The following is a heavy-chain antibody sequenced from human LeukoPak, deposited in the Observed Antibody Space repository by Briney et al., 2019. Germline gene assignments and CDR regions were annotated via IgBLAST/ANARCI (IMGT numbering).Heavy chain of an antibody. J-gene: IGHJ4*02. Sequence: SETLSLTCTVSGYAITSGGFSWNWIRQSPGKGLEWIGYIYYSGSTYYNPSLKSRVTISVDTSKSQFSLKLSSVTAADTAVYYCARALRRVRGVIIGRVDYWGQGTLVTVSS. V-gene: IGHV4-30-2*06. CDR2: IYYSGST. CDR1: GYAITSGGFS. CDR3: ARALRRVRGVIIGRVDY. D-gene: IGHD3-10*01.